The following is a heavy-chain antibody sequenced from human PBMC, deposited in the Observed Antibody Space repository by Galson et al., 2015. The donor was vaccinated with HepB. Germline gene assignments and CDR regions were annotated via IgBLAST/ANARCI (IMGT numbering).Heavy chain of an antibody. CDR1: GYSFNTHW. CDR3: ARRGGNEFAY. D-gene: IGHD5-12*01. V-gene: IGHV5-51*01. J-gene: IGHJ4*02. Sequence: QSGAEVKKPGESLKISCKCSGYSFNTHWIGWVRQMPGKGLKWMGFIYPDDSTAIYSPSFQGQVTISVDTSISSAYLQWSSLKASDTAMYFCARRGGNEFAYWGQGTLVTVSS. CDR2: IYPDDSTA.